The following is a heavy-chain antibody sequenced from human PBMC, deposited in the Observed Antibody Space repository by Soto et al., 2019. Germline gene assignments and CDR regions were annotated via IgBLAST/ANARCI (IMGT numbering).Heavy chain of an antibody. V-gene: IGHV5-51*01. CDR3: ARHEGGSGSYSRF. CDR2: IYPGDSDT. J-gene: IGHJ4*02. D-gene: IGHD3-10*01. Sequence: PGESLKISCQGSGYSFTNYWIAWVRQMPGKGLEWMGVIYPGDSDTRYSPSFRGQVTISADKSISTAYLQWSGLKASDSAMYYCARHEGGSGSYSRFWGQGTLVTVSS. CDR1: GYSFTNYW.